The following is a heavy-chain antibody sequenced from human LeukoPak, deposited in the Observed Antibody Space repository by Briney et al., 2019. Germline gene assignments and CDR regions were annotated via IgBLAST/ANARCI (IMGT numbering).Heavy chain of an antibody. J-gene: IGHJ4*02. CDR2: ISWNSGSI. CDR3: AKDKHYYGPGTICD. Sequence: GGSLRLSCAASGFTFDDYAMHWVRQAPGKGLEWVSGISWNSGSIGYADSVKGRFTISRDNAKNSLYLQMNSLRAEDTALYYCAKDKHYYGPGTICDWGQGTLVTVSS. V-gene: IGHV3-9*01. CDR1: GFTFDDYA. D-gene: IGHD3-10*01.